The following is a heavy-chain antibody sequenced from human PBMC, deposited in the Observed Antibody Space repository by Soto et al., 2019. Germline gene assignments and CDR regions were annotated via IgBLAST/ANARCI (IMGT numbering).Heavy chain of an antibody. J-gene: IGHJ6*02. D-gene: IGHD1-7*01. Sequence: GGSLRLSCAASGFTFSSYAMSWVRQAPGKGLEWVSAISGSGDSTYYADSVKGRFTISRDNSKNTLYLQMNSLRAEDTAVYYCAKKKITGTSSGMDVWGQGTTVTVSS. CDR1: GFTFSSYA. CDR3: AKKKITGTSSGMDV. V-gene: IGHV3-23*01. CDR2: ISGSGDST.